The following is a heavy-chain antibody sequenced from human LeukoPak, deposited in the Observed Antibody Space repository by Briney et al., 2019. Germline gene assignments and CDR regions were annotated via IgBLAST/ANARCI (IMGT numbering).Heavy chain of an antibody. V-gene: IGHV4-59*04. Sequence: PSETLSLTCTVSNGSMTNNYWSWIRQPPGKGLEWIGYISHTGSTYYNPSLKSRVIMSVDRSKNQFSLKLTSVTAADTAVYYCARGIQLWFPRAGVLYYFDYWGQGTLVTVSS. CDR1: NGSMTNNY. D-gene: IGHD5-18*01. J-gene: IGHJ4*02. CDR3: ARGIQLWFPRAGVLYYFDY. CDR2: ISHTGST.